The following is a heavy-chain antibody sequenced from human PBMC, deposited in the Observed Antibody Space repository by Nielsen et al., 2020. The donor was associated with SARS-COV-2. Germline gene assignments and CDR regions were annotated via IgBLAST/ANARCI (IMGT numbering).Heavy chain of an antibody. CDR3: VIVTAALAFDP. CDR1: GGTFSSDA. Sequence: SVKVSCKASGGTFSSDAISWVRQAPGQGPEWMGTLIPILLTPNYAREFQGRITITADKSATTALMELSSLKSEDTAVYFCVIVTAALAFDPWGQGTLVTVSS. D-gene: IGHD3-16*02. CDR2: LIPILLTP. J-gene: IGHJ5*02. V-gene: IGHV1-69*04.